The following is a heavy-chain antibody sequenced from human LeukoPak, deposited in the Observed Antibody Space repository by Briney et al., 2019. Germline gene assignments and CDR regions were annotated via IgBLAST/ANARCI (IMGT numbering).Heavy chain of an antibody. CDR2: ISPSGRSI. Sequence: GGSLRLSCAASGFTFSDYSMKWVRQTPGRGLEWVSSISPSGRSISYADSVKGRFTISRDNAKNSLYLQMSSLRVEDTAVYYCASSKDHYCHYWGQGTLVTVSS. CDR3: ASSKDHYCHY. J-gene: IGHJ4*02. CDR1: GFTFSDYS. V-gene: IGHV3-21*04.